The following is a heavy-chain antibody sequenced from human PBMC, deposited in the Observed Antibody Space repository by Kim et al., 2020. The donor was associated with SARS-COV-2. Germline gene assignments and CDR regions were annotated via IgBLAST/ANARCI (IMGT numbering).Heavy chain of an antibody. CDR2: ISHSGDI. V-gene: IGHV4-34*01. Sequence: SETLSLTCGIYGGSLSGYYWSWIRQPPGKGLEWIGEISHSGDINYDPSLKSRVTISVDTSKNQFSLKLSSVTAADTAVYYCARIDLYGSGSYAPLDYWGQGTLVTVSS. D-gene: IGHD3-10*01. CDR1: GGSLSGYY. J-gene: IGHJ4*02. CDR3: ARIDLYGSGSYAPLDY.